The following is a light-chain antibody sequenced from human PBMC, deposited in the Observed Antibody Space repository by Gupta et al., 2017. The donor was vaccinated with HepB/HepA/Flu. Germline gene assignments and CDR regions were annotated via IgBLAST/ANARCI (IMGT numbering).Light chain of an antibody. CDR2: RAS. J-gene: IGKJ1*01. CDR3: QPLGT. V-gene: IGKV3-11*01. CDR1: QSVNSY. Sequence: EVVLTQSPATLSLSPGERATLSCRASQSVNSYLAWYQQRPGQAPRLLLYRASSRATDIPARFIGSGSGTDFTRPRSSIEPEDFEVYDGQPLGTFGQGTKVEIK.